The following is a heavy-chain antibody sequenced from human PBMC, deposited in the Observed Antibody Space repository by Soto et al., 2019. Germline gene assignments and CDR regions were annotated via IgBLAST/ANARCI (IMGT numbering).Heavy chain of an antibody. CDR1: GGSISSYY. CDR3: ARVKQQLVLTLDP. J-gene: IGHJ5*02. D-gene: IGHD6-13*01. V-gene: IGHV4-59*01. CDR2: IYYSGST. Sequence: SETLSLTCTVSGGSISSYYWSWIRQPPGKGLEWIGYIYYSGSTNYNPSLKSRVTISVDTSKNQFSLKLSSVTAADTAVYYCARVKQQLVLTLDPWGQGTLVTV.